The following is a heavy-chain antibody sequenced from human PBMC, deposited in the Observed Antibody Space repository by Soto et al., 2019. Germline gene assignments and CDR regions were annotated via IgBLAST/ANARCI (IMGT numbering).Heavy chain of an antibody. J-gene: IGHJ3*02. D-gene: IGHD3-3*01. CDR2: INHSGST. V-gene: IGHV4-34*01. Sequence: SETLSLTCAVYGGSFSGYYWSWIRQPPGKGLEWIGEINHSGSTNYNPSLKSRVTISVDTSKNQFSLKLSSVTAADTAVYYCARGITIFGVVIPSVAFDIWGQGTMVTVSS. CDR3: ARGITIFGVVIPSVAFDI. CDR1: GGSFSGYY.